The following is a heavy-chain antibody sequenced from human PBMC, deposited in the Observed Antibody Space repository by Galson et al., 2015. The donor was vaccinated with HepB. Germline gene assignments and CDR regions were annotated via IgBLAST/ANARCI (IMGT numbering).Heavy chain of an antibody. Sequence: ETLSLTCAVSGYSISSGYYWSWIRQPPGKGLEWIGYIYYSGSTNYNPSLKSRVTISVDRSKNQFSLKLSSVTAADTAVYYCARAPRGKATGAFDIWGQGTMVTVSS. J-gene: IGHJ3*02. D-gene: IGHD4-23*01. V-gene: IGHV4-38-2*01. CDR3: ARAPRGKATGAFDI. CDR1: GYSISSGYY. CDR2: IYYSGST.